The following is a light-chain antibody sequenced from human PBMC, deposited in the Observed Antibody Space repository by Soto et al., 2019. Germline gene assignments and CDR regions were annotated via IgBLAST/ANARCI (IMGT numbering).Light chain of an antibody. CDR3: QKYDNSPFT. J-gene: IGKJ3*01. CDR1: QGIYNY. CDR2: GSS. V-gene: IGKV1-27*01. Sequence: DIQMTQSPSSLSASVGDRVTITCRASQGIYNYLAWYQKKPGKAPELLINGSSTVESGVPFRFSGRGSGTDFTLTISTLQPEDVATYYCQKYDNSPFTFGPGTKVDIK.